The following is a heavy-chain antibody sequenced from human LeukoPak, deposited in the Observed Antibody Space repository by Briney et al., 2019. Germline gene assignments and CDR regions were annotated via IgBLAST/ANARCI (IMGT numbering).Heavy chain of an antibody. D-gene: IGHD3-3*01. CDR3: AGTGAYYGWFDP. J-gene: IGHJ5*02. CDR2: ISTPSGQT. V-gene: IGHV1-3*04. CDR1: GHTSTTYD. Sequence: ASVKVSCKASGHTSTTYDIDWVRQAPGQSLEWMGWISTPSGQTEYSQKFQGRVTITRDTSASTAYLEVDSLRSEDTAVYYCAGTGAYYGWFDPWGQGTLVTVSS.